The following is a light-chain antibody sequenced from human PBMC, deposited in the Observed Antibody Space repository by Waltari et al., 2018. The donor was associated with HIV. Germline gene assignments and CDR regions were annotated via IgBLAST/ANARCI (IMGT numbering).Light chain of an antibody. CDR3: CSYAGSSAFV. V-gene: IGLV2-23*02. Sequence: SALTQPASVSGSPGQSSSISCTGTSSDVGRYNLVSWYQHHPGKAPKLMIFEVTKRPSGVSNRFSGSKSGNTASLTISGLQADDDADYYCCSYAGSSAFVFGTGTKVTVL. CDR2: EVT. CDR1: SSDVGRYNL. J-gene: IGLJ1*01.